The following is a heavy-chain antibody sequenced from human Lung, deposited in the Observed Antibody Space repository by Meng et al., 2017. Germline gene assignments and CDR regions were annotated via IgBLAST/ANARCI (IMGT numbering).Heavy chain of an antibody. CDR2: VNPSNGGT. V-gene: IGHV1-46*01. CDR3: AREKSPGHFDY. J-gene: IGHJ4*02. Sequence: QVQLVQSGAEVMTPGASVKLSCKASGYIFTDYFIHWVRQVPGQGLEWMGTVNPSNGGTNYLQKFQGRLTVTRDTSASTVYMDLSTLRSEDAAVYYCAREKSPGHFDYWGQGTLVTVSS. CDR1: GYIFTDYF.